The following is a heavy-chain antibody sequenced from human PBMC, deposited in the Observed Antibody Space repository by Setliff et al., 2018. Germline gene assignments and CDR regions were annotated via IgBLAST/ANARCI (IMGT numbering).Heavy chain of an antibody. CDR3: AKPQVELRWGFES. V-gene: IGHV3-74*01. CDR2: VKSDGTYT. J-gene: IGHJ4*02. Sequence: GSLRLSCAASGFTFSSYWMHWVRQAPGKGLVWVSRVKSDGTYTNYADSVKGRFTISRDNAKNTLFLQMNSLRAEETAVYYCAKPQVELRWGFESWGQGTPVTV. D-gene: IGHD1-7*01. CDR1: GFTFSSYW.